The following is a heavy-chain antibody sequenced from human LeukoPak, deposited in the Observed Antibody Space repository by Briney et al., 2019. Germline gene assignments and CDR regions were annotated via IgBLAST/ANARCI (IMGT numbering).Heavy chain of an antibody. CDR3: ATIEAVRFHY. Sequence: GGSLRLSCAASGFNFSDYDIHWVRLAPGKGLEWVTFIRYDGSNTHAESVKGRFTISRDNSKNTVYLQMNSLAIEDTAIYYCATIEAVRFHYWGQGTLVTVSS. CDR2: IRYDGSNT. J-gene: IGHJ4*02. V-gene: IGHV3-30*02. D-gene: IGHD6-19*01. CDR1: GFNFSDYD.